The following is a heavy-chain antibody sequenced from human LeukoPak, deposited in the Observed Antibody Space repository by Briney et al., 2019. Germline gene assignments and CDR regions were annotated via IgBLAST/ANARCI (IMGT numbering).Heavy chain of an antibody. Sequence: ASVKVSCKASGYTFTGYYMHWVRQAPGQGLEWMGWINLNSGGTNYAQKFQGRVTMTRDTSISTAYMELSRLRSDDTAVYYCARDAIVRDYSNSDYWGQGTLVTVSS. CDR1: GYTFTGYY. CDR3: ARDAIVRDYSNSDY. D-gene: IGHD4-11*01. J-gene: IGHJ4*02. CDR2: INLNSGGT. V-gene: IGHV1-2*02.